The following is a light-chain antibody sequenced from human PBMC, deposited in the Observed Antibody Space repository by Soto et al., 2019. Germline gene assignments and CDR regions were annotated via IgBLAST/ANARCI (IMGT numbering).Light chain of an antibody. V-gene: IGKV3-20*01. Sequence: EIVLTQSPATLSLSPGERATLSCRASQSVSSSYLAWYQQKPGAAPRLLNYGASSRPTGIPYRFSGSGSGTDFTLTISRLEPEDFAMYYCQQYGSSRWTFGQGTKVEIK. CDR1: QSVSSSY. CDR2: GAS. J-gene: IGKJ1*01. CDR3: QQYGSSRWT.